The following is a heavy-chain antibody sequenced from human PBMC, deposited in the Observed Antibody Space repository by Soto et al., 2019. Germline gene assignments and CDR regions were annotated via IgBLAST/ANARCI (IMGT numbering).Heavy chain of an antibody. Sequence: SETLSLTCTVSGGSISSGCYYWSWIRQHPGKGLEWIGYIYYSGSTYYNPSLKSRVTISVDTSKNQFSLKLSSVTAADTAVYYCARVGGINWFDRWGQGTLVTVSS. CDR3: ARVGGINWFDR. D-gene: IGHD1-20*01. CDR1: GGSISSGCYY. V-gene: IGHV4-31*03. J-gene: IGHJ5*02. CDR2: IYYSGST.